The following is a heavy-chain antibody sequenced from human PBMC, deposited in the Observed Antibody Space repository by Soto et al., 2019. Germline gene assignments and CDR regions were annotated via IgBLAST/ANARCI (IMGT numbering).Heavy chain of an antibody. V-gene: IGHV4-31*03. D-gene: IGHD6-6*01. CDR3: ASGSSIAGLYYGMDV. Sequence: QVQLQESGPGLVKPSQTLSLTCTVSGGSISSGGYYWTWIRQHPGKGLEWIGYNYYSGITYYNPYRKSRVTISLDTSKHQFSLKLSSVTAADTAVYYCASGSSIAGLYYGMDVWGQGTTVTVSS. CDR2: NYYSGIT. CDR1: GGSISSGGYY. J-gene: IGHJ6*02.